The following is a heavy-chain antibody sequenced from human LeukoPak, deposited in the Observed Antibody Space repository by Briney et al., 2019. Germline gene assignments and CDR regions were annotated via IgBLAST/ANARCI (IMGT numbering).Heavy chain of an antibody. CDR3: ARDLPWAAGTDYGAFNI. CDR2: ISSTTSTI. D-gene: IGHD6-13*01. V-gene: IGHV3-48*01. J-gene: IGHJ3*02. Sequence: PGGSLRLSCAASGFTFSTYDMNWVRQAPGKGLEWVSYISSTTSTIYYADSVKGRFTISRDNAKNSLYLHMNSLRAEDTAVYYCARDLPWAAGTDYGAFNIWGQGTMVTVSS. CDR1: GFTFSTYD.